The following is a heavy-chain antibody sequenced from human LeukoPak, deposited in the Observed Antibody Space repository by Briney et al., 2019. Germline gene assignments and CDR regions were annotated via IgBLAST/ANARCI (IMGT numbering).Heavy chain of an antibody. Sequence: GGSLRLSCEGSGFTFFSFGMHWVRQAPGKGLEWVAVISYDGESYYYADSVKGRFTISRDNSKKMLYLQMNSLRAEDTAVYYCARDEIAAAGRPPAYWGQGTLVTVSS. CDR1: GFTFFSFG. V-gene: IGHV3-30*03. D-gene: IGHD6-13*01. CDR2: ISYDGESY. J-gene: IGHJ4*02. CDR3: ARDEIAAAGRPPAY.